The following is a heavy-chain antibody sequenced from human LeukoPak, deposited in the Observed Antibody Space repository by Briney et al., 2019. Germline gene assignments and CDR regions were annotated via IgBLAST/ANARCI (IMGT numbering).Heavy chain of an antibody. CDR3: ARGRLGISIAAAGRFSYYYYGMDV. CDR1: GGSFSGYY. Sequence: TASETLSLTCAVYGGSFSGYYWSWIRQPPGKGLEWIGEINQSGSTNYNPSLKSRVTISVDTSKNQFSLKLSSVTAADTAVYYCARGRLGISIAAAGRFSYYYYGMDVWGQGTTVTVSS. J-gene: IGHJ6*02. V-gene: IGHV4-34*01. CDR2: INQSGST. D-gene: IGHD6-13*01.